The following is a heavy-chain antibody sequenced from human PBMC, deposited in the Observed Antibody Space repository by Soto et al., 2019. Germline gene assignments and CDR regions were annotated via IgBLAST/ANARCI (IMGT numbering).Heavy chain of an antibody. CDR1: GFPFSDLY. CDR2: IRNKPNYYTT. V-gene: IGHV3-72*01. CDR3: LIVRGTRT. D-gene: IGHD2-2*01. J-gene: IGHJ5*02. Sequence: EVQVVESGGGLVQPGRSLRLSCAASGFPFSDLYIDWVRQAPGKALEWVARIRNKPNYYTTHYAASVKGRFTISRDDSTNSVYLQMNSLKPEDTAVYYCLIVRGTRTWGQGTLVCVSS.